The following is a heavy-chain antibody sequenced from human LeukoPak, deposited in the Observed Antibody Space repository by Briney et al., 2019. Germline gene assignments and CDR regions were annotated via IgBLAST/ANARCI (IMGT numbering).Heavy chain of an antibody. V-gene: IGHV4-59*12. Sequence: SETLSLTCTVSGGSIGTYYWSWIRQPPGKGLEWLGYIYYSGSNNYNPSLKSRVTISVDTSKNQFSLKLSSVTAADTAVYYCARGKRYCSSASCSGYMDVWGKGTTVTVSS. J-gene: IGHJ6*03. CDR3: ARGKRYCSSASCSGYMDV. D-gene: IGHD2-2*01. CDR1: GGSIGTYY. CDR2: IYYSGSN.